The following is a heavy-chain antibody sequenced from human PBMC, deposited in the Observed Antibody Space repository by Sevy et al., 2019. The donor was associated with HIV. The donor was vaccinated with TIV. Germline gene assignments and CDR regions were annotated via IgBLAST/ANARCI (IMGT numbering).Heavy chain of an antibody. V-gene: IGHV4-59*01. Sequence: PESLSLTCTVSGGSISSYYWSWIRQPPGKGLEWIGYIYYSGSTNYNPSLKSRVTISVDTSKNQFSLKLSSVTAADTAVYYCARLYKPPQSSYYYYMDVWGKGTTVYVSS. CDR2: IYYSGST. CDR1: GGSISSYY. CDR3: ARLYKPPQSSYYYYMDV. J-gene: IGHJ6*03. D-gene: IGHD1-20*01.